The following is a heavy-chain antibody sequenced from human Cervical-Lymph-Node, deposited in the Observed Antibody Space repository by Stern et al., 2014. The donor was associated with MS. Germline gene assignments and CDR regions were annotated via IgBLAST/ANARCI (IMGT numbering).Heavy chain of an antibody. J-gene: IGHJ5*02. CDR1: GVAVSASY. CDR3: AIEMAARRLDP. CDR2: IHTVGTT. D-gene: IGHD6-6*01. V-gene: IGHV3-66*01. Sequence: EVQLVESGGGLVQPGESMRLSCAASGVAVSASYVNWVRQAPGKGLEWVSMIHTVGTTSYADSVRGRVTVSRDRSENTVYLQMNSLTIEDTATYYCAIEMAARRLDPWGQGTLVTVSS.